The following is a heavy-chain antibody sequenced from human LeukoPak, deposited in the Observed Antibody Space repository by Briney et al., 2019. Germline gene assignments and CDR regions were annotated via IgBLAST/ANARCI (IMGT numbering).Heavy chain of an antibody. D-gene: IGHD5-12*01. CDR1: GYTFTSYD. CDR3: ARGRHPGPTWISEY. J-gene: IGHJ4*02. V-gene: IGHV1-8*01. CDR2: MNPNSGNT. Sequence: ASVKVSCKASGYTFTSYDINWVRQATGQGLEWMGWMNPNSGNTGYAQKFQGRVTMTRNTSISTAYMGLSSLTSEDTAVYYCARGRHPGPTWISEYWGQGTLVTVSS.